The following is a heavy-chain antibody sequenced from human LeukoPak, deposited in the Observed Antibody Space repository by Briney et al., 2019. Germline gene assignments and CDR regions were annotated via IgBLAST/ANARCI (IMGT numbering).Heavy chain of an antibody. Sequence: GGSLRLSCAASGFTFSSYGMHWVRQAPGKGLEWVAVTWYDGSNKYYADSVKGRFTISRDNSKNTLYLQMNSLRAEDTAVYYCARAPIMITFGGVIDHFDYWGQGTLVTVSS. V-gene: IGHV3-33*01. D-gene: IGHD3-16*02. J-gene: IGHJ4*02. CDR1: GFTFSSYG. CDR2: TWYDGSNK. CDR3: ARAPIMITFGGVIDHFDY.